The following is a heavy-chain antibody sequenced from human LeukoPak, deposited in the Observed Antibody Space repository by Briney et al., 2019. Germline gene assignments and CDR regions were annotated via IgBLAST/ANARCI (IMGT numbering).Heavy chain of an antibody. CDR1: GGSISSSSYY. J-gene: IGHJ5*02. CDR2: IYYSGST. D-gene: IGHD3-16*01. CDR3: ARGKDDYAIRALSFDP. V-gene: IGHV4-39*07. Sequence: PSETLSLTCTVSGGSISSSSYYWGWIRQPPGKGLEWIGSIYYSGSTYYNPSLKSRVTISVDTSKNQFSLKLSSVTAADTAVYYCARGKDDYAIRALSFDPWGQGTLVTVSS.